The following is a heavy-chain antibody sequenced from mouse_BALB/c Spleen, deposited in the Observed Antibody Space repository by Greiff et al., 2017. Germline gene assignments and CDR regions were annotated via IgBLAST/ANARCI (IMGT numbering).Heavy chain of an antibody. J-gene: IGHJ4*01. CDR3: ARDGNYGYGYYAMDY. D-gene: IGHD2-1*01. Sequence: EVKLVESGGGLVQPGGSRKLSCAASGFTFSSFGMHWVRQAPEKGLEWVAYISSGSSTIYYADTVKGRFTISRDNPKNTLFLQMTSLRSEDTAMYYCARDGNYGYGYYAMDYWGQGTSVTVSS. CDR2: ISSGSSTI. V-gene: IGHV5-17*02. CDR1: GFTFSSFG.